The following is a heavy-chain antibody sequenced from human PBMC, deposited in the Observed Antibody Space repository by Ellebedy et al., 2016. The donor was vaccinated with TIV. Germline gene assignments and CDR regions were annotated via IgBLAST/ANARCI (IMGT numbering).Heavy chain of an antibody. V-gene: IGHV3-7*04. CDR1: GFSFSSYW. CDR2: MRQDGGDK. Sequence: GGSLRLSCVGSGFSFSSYWMSWVRQAPGKGLEWVANMRQDGGDKYYVDSVKGRFTISRDNAKSSLYLQMNSLRAEDTAMYYCATDGSYGDYRSPTHAFEMWGQGTVVTVSS. J-gene: IGHJ3*02. D-gene: IGHD4-17*01. CDR3: ATDGSYGDYRSPTHAFEM.